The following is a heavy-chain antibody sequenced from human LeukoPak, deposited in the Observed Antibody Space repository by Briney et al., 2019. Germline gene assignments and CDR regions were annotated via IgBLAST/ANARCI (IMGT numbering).Heavy chain of an antibody. Sequence: SETLSLTCTVSGGSISNYYLSWIRQPAGKGLEWIGRIYSRVTTYNPSLKSRVTMSADTSRNHVSLTLNSVTAADTAVYYCARGRPYNSGVPPWFDPWGQGTLVTVSS. CDR2: IYSRVT. V-gene: IGHV4-4*07. CDR3: ARGRPYNSGVPPWFDP. CDR1: GGSISNYY. D-gene: IGHD6-19*01. J-gene: IGHJ5*02.